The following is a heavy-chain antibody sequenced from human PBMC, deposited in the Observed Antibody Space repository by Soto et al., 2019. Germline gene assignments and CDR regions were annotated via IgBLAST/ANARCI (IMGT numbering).Heavy chain of an antibody. V-gene: IGHV3-21*04. CDR1: GFTFSSYS. J-gene: IGHJ4*02. Sequence: GGSLRLSCAASGFTFSSYSMNWVRQAPGKGLEWVSSISSSSSYIYYADSVKGRFTISRDNAKNSLYLQMNSLRAEDTAVYYCARDLGRIAAAPYWGQGTLVTVSS. D-gene: IGHD6-13*01. CDR3: ARDLGRIAAAPY. CDR2: ISSSSSYI.